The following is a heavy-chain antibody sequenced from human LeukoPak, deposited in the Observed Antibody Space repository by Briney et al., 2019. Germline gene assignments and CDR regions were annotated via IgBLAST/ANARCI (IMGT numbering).Heavy chain of an antibody. Sequence: GGSLRLSCAASGFTFSSYWVNWVRQAPGKGLVWVSRIASDGSSTTYADSVKGRFSIPRDNAKNTLYLQMNSLRVEDTAVYYCARGRPHGNDYWGQGTLVTVSS. CDR2: IASDGSST. V-gene: IGHV3-74*01. CDR3: ARGRPHGNDY. D-gene: IGHD4-23*01. J-gene: IGHJ4*02. CDR1: GFTFSSYW.